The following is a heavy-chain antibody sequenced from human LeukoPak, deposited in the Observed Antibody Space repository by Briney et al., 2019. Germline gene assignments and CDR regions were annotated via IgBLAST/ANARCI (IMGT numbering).Heavy chain of an antibody. D-gene: IGHD2-15*01. J-gene: IGHJ4*02. CDR3: AKVGLYCSGGSCYPSYFDY. Sequence: GGSLRLSCAASRFTFSSYAMSWVRQAPGKGLEWVSAISGSGGSTYYADSVKGRFTISRDNSKNTLYLQMNSLRAEDTAVYYCAKVGLYCSGGSCYPSYFDYWGQGTLVTVSS. V-gene: IGHV3-23*01. CDR1: RFTFSSYA. CDR2: ISGSGGST.